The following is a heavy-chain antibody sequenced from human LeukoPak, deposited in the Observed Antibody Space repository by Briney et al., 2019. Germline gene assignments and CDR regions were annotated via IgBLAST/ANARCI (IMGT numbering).Heavy chain of an antibody. CDR2: IYTSGST. Sequence: SQTLSLTCTVSGDSISSGSYFWGWIRQPPGTGLEWIGRIYTSGSTNYNPSLKSRVTISVDTSKNQFSLKLRSVTAADTAVYYCARCRSDYRTVDPWGQGTLVSVSS. CDR1: GDSISSGSYF. J-gene: IGHJ5*02. D-gene: IGHD4-11*01. CDR3: ARCRSDYRTVDP. V-gene: IGHV4-61*02.